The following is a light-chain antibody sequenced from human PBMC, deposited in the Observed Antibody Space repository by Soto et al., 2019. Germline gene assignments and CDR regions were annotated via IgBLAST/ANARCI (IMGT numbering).Light chain of an antibody. CDR1: QSVSSY. CDR2: DAS. CDR3: QQRSHWPPT. J-gene: IGKJ3*01. V-gene: IGKV3-11*01. Sequence: EIVLTQSPATLSLSPGERATLSCRASQSVSSYLAWHQQKPGQAPRLLIYDASNRATGIPARFSGSGSGTDFTLTMSSLESEDFAVYYCQQRSHWPPTFGPGTKVDIK.